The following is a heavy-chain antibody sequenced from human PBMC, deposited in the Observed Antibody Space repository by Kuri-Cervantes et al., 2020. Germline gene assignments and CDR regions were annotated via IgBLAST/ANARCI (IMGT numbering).Heavy chain of an antibody. CDR1: GFTVSSNY. CDR3: ARATYYGSSGYYYFDY. CDR2: IYSGGST. J-gene: IGHJ4*02. V-gene: IGHV3-53*04. D-gene: IGHD3-22*01. Sequence: GGSLRLSCAASGFTVSSNYMSWVRQAPGKGLEWVSVIYSGGSTCYVDSVKGRFIISRHNSKNTLSLQMNSLRAEDTAVYYCARATYYGSSGYYYFDYWGQGTLVTVSS.